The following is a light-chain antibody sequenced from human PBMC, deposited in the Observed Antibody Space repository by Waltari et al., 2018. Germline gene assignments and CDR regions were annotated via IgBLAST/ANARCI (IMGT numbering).Light chain of an antibody. V-gene: IGKV3-20*01. Sequence: EIVLTQSPGTLSLSPGDSATLSCRASQSVRSDYLAWYQHRPGQPPRLLLYGASYRAPGIPDRFSGGWSGTHFTLAISRLEPEDFVVYYCQQFDDSRYIFGQGTKLEI. CDR3: QQFDDSRYI. CDR2: GAS. CDR1: QSVRSDY. J-gene: IGKJ2*01.